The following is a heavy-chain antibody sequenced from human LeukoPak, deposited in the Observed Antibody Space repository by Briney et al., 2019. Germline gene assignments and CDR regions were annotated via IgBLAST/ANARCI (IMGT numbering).Heavy chain of an antibody. J-gene: IGHJ4*02. Sequence: PSETLSLTCTVSGGSISSSSHYWGWIRPPPGKGLEWIGSIYYTGSTYYNPSLKSRVTISIDTSRSQFSLQLSSGTAADTAVYYCVRHPPLSGDYWYWGQGTLVTVSS. V-gene: IGHV4-39*01. CDR3: VRHPPLSGDYWY. CDR2: IYYTGST. CDR1: GGSISSSSHY. D-gene: IGHD4-17*01.